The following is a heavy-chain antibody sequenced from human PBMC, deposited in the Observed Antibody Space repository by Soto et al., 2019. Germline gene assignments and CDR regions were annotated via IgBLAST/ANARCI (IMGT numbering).Heavy chain of an antibody. J-gene: IGHJ4*02. V-gene: IGHV3-11*01. CDR1: GFTFTDYF. CDR2: ISSSGSAI. D-gene: IGHD6-6*01. Sequence: PGVSLRLSCAASGFTFTDYFMSWIRQTPGRGLEWVSYISSSGSAIYYADSVKGRFTISRDNAQNSLYLQMNSLRAEDTAVYYCAREYSSSPGSPHFDYWGQGTLVTVSS. CDR3: AREYSSSPGSPHFDY.